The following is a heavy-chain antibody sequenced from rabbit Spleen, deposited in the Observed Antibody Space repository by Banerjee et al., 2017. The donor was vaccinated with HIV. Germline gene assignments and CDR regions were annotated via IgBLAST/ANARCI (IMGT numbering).Heavy chain of an antibody. CDR2: IVTGTGNT. Sequence: QEQLVESGGGLVQPEGSLTLTCTASGFSFSTTYIYWVRQAPGKGLEWIGCIVTGTGNTYYASWAKGRFTISKTSSTTVTLQMTSLTAADTATYFCARGYGYAMSRLDLWGPSTLVTVS. V-gene: IGHV1S45*01. CDR1: GFSFSTTY. D-gene: IGHD6-1*01. J-gene: IGHJ3*01. CDR3: ARGYGYAMSRLDL.